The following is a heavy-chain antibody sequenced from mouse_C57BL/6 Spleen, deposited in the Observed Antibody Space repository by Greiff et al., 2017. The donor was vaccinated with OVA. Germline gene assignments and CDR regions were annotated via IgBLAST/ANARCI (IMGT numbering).Heavy chain of an antibody. Sequence: EVQLQQSGPGLVKPSQSLSLTCSVTGYSITSGYYWNWIRQFPGNKLEWMGYISYDGSNNYNPSLKNRISITRDTSKNQFFLKLNSVTTEDTATYYCARAGYAGVYYAMDYWGQGTSVTVAS. CDR2: ISYDGSN. V-gene: IGHV3-6*01. D-gene: IGHD2-2*01. CDR1: GYSITSGYY. J-gene: IGHJ4*01. CDR3: ARAGYAGVYYAMDY.